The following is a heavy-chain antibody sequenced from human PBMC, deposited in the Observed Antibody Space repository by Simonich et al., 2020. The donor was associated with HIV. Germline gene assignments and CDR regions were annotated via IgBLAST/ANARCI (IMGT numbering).Heavy chain of an antibody. D-gene: IGHD1-1*01. V-gene: IGHV4-34*01. J-gene: IGHJ6*03. CDR2: SKHSGST. Sequence: QVQLQQWGAGLLKPSETLSLTCAVYGGSFSGYSWSWIRQPPGKGLEGIGESKHSGSTNHNPSLNSRVTISVDTSKNQFSLKLSSVTAADTAVYSCARGIPRNYYYFYYMDVWGKGTTVIVSS. CDR3: ARGIPRNYYYFYYMDV. CDR1: GGSFSGYS.